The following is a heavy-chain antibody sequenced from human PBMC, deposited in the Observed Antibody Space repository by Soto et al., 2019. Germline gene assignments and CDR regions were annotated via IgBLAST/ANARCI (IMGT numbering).Heavy chain of an antibody. V-gene: IGHV3-23*01. CDR1: GFTFSSYA. CDR2: ISGSGGST. Sequence: EVQLLESGGGLVQPGGSLRLSCAASGFTFSSYAMSWVRQAPGKGLEWVSAISGSGGSTYYADSVKGRFTISRDNSKNRLYLQMNSLKAEDTAVYYCAKESDVDIVATVYYYYGMDVWGQGTTVTVSS. J-gene: IGHJ6*02. D-gene: IGHD5-12*01. CDR3: AKESDVDIVATVYYYYGMDV.